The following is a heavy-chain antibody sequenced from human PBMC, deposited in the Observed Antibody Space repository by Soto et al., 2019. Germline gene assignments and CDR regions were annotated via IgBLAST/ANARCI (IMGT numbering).Heavy chain of an antibody. D-gene: IGHD3-22*01. V-gene: IGHV3-23*01. CDR2: IGGDGGST. CDR1: GFTFSNYA. J-gene: IGHJ4*01. CDR3: TTDSYFTLKLVRFDY. Sequence: GGSLRLSCAASGFTFSNYAMSWVRQAPGKGLEWVSVIGGDGGSTYYADSVRGRFAVSRDNSKNSLYLQMNSLKTEDTAVYYCTTDSYFTLKLVRFDYWGLGTLVTVSS.